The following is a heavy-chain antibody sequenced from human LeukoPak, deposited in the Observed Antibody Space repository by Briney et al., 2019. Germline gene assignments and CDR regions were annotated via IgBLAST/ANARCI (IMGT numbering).Heavy chain of an antibody. J-gene: IGHJ4*02. CDR1: GYSFTSYW. CDR3: ARTIFTTPPRGGTRTSYGSGSYYSDY. Sequence: GESLKISCKGSGYSFTSYWIGWVRQMPGKGLEWMGIIYPGDSDTRYSPSFQCQVTISADKSITPAYLQWSSLKASDTAMYYCARTIFTTPPRGGTRTSYGSGSYYSDYWGQGTLVTVSS. D-gene: IGHD3-10*01. V-gene: IGHV5-51*01. CDR2: IYPGDSDT.